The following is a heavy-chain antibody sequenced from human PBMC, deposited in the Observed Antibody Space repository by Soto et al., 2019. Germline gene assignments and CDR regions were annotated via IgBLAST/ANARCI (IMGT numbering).Heavy chain of an antibody. J-gene: IGHJ4*02. D-gene: IGHD2-21*02. CDR1: GYTFTSSA. Sequence: ASVKVSCKASGYTFTSSAMHWVRQAPGQRLEWMGWINAGNGNTKYQGRVTITRDTSASTAYMELSSLRSEDTAVYYCARSIVVVTALDYWGQGTLVTVSS. CDR3: ARSIVVVTALDY. V-gene: IGHV1-3*01. CDR2: INAGNGNT.